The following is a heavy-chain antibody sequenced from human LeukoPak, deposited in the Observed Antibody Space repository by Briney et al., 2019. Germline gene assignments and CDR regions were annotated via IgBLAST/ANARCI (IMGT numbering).Heavy chain of an antibody. Sequence: SETLSLTCTVSGGSISSSSYYRGWIRQPPGKGLDWIGSIYYSGSTYYNLSLKSRVTISVDTSKNQFSLKLTSVTAADTAVYYCARLFGLDTAYSGYFQHWGQGTLVTVSS. J-gene: IGHJ1*01. CDR1: GGSISSSSYY. V-gene: IGHV4-39*01. CDR2: IYYSGST. CDR3: ARLFGLDTAYSGYFQH. D-gene: IGHD3/OR15-3a*01.